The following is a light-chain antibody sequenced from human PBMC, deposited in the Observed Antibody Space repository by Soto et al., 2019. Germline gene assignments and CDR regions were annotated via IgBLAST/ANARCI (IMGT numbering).Light chain of an antibody. V-gene: IGKV4-1*01. CDR3: QQYDSNPA. J-gene: IGKJ1*01. CDR2: WAS. Sequence: DNVMTQSPDSLAVSLGERATINCRSSQSVLYSSNTKNYLAWYQQKAGQPPKLLIYWASTRESGVPDRFSGSGSGTDFTLTISSLQAEDVAVYYCQQYDSNPAFGQGTKVEIK. CDR1: QSVLYSSNTKNY.